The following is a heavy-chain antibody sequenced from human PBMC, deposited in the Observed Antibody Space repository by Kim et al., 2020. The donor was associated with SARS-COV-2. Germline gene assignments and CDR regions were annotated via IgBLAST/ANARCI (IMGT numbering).Heavy chain of an antibody. Sequence: GGSLRLSCTTSGFTFTSYAMSWVRQAPGKGLEWVSSIDGSDGTTYYVDSVKGRFTISRDNSKNTLYLQMNSLRADDTAVYYCMKGGWGWIWDHWGQGTRVTVCS. CDR2: IDGSDGTT. D-gene: IGHD2-2*03. J-gene: IGHJ4*02. V-gene: IGHV3-23*01. CDR1: GFTFTSYA. CDR3: MKGGWGWIWDH.